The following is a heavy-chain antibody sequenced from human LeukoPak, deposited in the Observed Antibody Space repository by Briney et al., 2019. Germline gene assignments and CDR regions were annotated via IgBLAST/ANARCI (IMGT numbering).Heavy chain of an antibody. J-gene: IGHJ3*02. CDR2: IYSGGST. V-gene: IGHV3-53*01. CDR3: ARESPSPLLYDAFDI. D-gene: IGHD2-8*02. Sequence: PGGSLRLSCAASGFTVSSNYMSWVRQAPGKGLEWVSVIYSGGSTYYADSVKGRFTISRDNSKNTLYLQMYSLRAEDTAVYYCARESPSPLLYDAFDIWGQGTMVTVSS. CDR1: GFTVSSNY.